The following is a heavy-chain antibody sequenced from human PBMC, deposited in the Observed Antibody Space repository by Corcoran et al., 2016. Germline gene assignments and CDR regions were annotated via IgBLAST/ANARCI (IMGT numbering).Heavy chain of an antibody. CDR2: NYHSGST. Sequence: QVQLQESGPGLVKPSETLSLTCTVSGYSISSGYYWGWIRQPPGKGLEWIGSNYHSGSTYYNPSLKSRVTRSVDQSKNQFSLKLSSVTAADTAVYYCARVLAIAARPYYYYCGMDVWGQGTTVTVS. J-gene: IGHJ6*02. V-gene: IGHV4-38-2*02. CDR3: ARVLAIAARPYYYYCGMDV. CDR1: GYSISSGYY. D-gene: IGHD6-6*01.